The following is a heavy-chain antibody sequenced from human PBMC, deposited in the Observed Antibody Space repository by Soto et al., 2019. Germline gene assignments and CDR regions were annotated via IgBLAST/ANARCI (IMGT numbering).Heavy chain of an antibody. D-gene: IGHD3-10*01. J-gene: IGHJ6*02. CDR2: IDVGSANA. CDR1: GFTFSSSA. V-gene: IGHV1-58*01. Sequence: ASVKVSCKTSGFTFSSSAVHWVRQARGHRLQWIGWIDVGSANANYAQMLHERVTISRDMSTSTAYMELSSLRPEDTAVYYCARVLDVTMVRGVNISAGYYYGMDVWG. CDR3: ARVLDVTMVRGVNISAGYYYGMDV.